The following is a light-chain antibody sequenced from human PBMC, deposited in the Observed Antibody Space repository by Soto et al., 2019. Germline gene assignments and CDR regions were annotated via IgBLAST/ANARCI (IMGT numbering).Light chain of an antibody. CDR3: QSYDSSLIRSYV. V-gene: IGLV1-40*01. CDR1: SSNIGAGYH. J-gene: IGLJ1*01. Sequence: QSVLTQPPSVSGAPGQRITISCTGTSSNIGAGYHVHWYQQLPGTAPKLLIYDTSKRPSGVPDRFSGSKSGTSASLAITGLQAEDESDYYCQSYDSSLIRSYVFETGTKLTVL. CDR2: DTS.